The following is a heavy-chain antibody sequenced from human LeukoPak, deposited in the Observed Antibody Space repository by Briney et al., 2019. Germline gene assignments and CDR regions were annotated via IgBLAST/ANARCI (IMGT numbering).Heavy chain of an antibody. CDR1: GFTVSSNY. CDR2: IKTDGSRT. Sequence: PGGSLRLSCAASGFTVSSNYMSWVRQAPGKGLVWVAHIKTDGSRTKYADSVKGRFTISRDNAKNMLYLQMNSLRAEDTAVYYCARDRDTDDYTFFDSWGQGTLVAVSS. CDR3: ARDRDTDDYTFFDS. V-gene: IGHV3-74*03. J-gene: IGHJ4*02. D-gene: IGHD5-24*01.